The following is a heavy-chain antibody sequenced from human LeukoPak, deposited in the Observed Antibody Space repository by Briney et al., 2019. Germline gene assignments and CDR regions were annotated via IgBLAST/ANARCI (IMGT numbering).Heavy chain of an antibody. Sequence: GASVKVSCKVSGYTLTELSMHWVRQAPGKGLEWMGGFDPEDGETIYAQKFQGRVTMSEDTSTDTAYMELSSLRSEDTAVYYCATARYNWNDNYYYGMDVWGQGTTVTVSS. V-gene: IGHV1-24*01. CDR1: GYTLTELS. J-gene: IGHJ6*02. CDR3: ATARYNWNDNYYYGMDV. CDR2: FDPEDGET. D-gene: IGHD1-1*01.